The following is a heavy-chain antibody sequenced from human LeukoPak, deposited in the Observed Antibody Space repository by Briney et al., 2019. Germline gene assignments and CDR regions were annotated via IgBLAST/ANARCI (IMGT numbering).Heavy chain of an antibody. CDR2: ISSSGSTI. Sequence: GGSLRLSCAASGFTFSSYGISWIRPAPGKGLEWVSYISSSGSTIYYADSVKGRFTISRDNAKNSLYLQMNSLRAEDTAVYYCARDYYDSSGYYYFDYWGQGTLVTVSS. V-gene: IGHV3-11*01. CDR1: GFTFSSYG. D-gene: IGHD3-22*01. CDR3: ARDYYDSSGYYYFDY. J-gene: IGHJ4*02.